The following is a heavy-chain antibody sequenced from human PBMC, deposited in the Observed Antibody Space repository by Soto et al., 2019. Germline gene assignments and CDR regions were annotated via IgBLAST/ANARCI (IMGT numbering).Heavy chain of an antibody. CDR2: ISAAGDP. CDR1: GFTFRNYD. D-gene: IGHD2-8*01. V-gene: IGHV3-13*05. Sequence: EVQLVESGGGLVQPGGSLRLSCEASGFTFRNYDMHWVRQGTGKGLEWVSGISAAGDPDYADSVEGRFTISRENAQNSFFLQMNSLRVGATAVYYCARTNRDFYVPDVLGQGTTVIVSS. CDR3: ARTNRDFYVPDV. J-gene: IGHJ6*02.